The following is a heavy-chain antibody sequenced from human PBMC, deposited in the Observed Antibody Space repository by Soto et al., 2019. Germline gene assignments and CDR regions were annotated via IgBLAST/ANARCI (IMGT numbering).Heavy chain of an antibody. CDR3: ARVGHSGYAWAY. CDR1: GGSFSGYY. J-gene: IGHJ4*02. Sequence: LSLTCAVYGGSFSGYYWSWIRQPPGKGLEWIGEINHSGSTNYNPSLKSRVTISVDTSKNQFSLKLSSVTAADTAVYYCARVGHSGYAWAYWGQGTLVTVSS. D-gene: IGHD5-12*01. CDR2: INHSGST. V-gene: IGHV4-34*01.